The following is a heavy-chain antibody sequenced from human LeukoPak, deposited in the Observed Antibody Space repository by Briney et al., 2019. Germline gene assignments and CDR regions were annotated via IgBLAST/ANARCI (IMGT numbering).Heavy chain of an antibody. J-gene: IGHJ5*02. Sequence: AGGSLRLSCAASGFTFSSYAMSWVRQAPGKGLEWVANIKQDGSEKYYVDSVKGRFTISRDNAKNSLYLQMNSLRAEDTAVYYCARGRPFMVRGPFWFDPWGQGTLVTVSS. V-gene: IGHV3-7*01. CDR2: IKQDGSEK. CDR3: ARGRPFMVRGPFWFDP. CDR1: GFTFSSYA. D-gene: IGHD3-10*01.